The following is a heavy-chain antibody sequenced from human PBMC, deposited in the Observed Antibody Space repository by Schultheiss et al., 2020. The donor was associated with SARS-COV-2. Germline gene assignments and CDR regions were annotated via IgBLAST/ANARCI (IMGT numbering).Heavy chain of an antibody. J-gene: IGHJ3*01. CDR3: ARGGYYDYVWGGNGGSDV. CDR2: ISYDGSNK. Sequence: GGSLRLSCAASDFTFSIYAMHWVRQAPGKGLEWMALISYDGSNKFYADSVRGRFTISRDNSKNTVYLQMNNLRPEVTAVYFCARGGYYDYVWGGNGGSDVWGQGTMVTVSS. V-gene: IGHV3-30-3*01. D-gene: IGHD3-16*01. CDR1: DFTFSIYA.